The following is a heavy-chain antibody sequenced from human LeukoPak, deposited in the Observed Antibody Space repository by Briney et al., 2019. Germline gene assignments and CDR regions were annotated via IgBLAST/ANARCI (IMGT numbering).Heavy chain of an antibody. CDR2: IYPDDSDT. V-gene: IGHV5-51*01. CDR1: EYGFPNYC. Sequence: GESLKISCKHSEYGFPNYCIGWVRQMPGKGLEWMGIIYPDDSDTRYSPSFQGQVTISADKSISTAYLQWSSLKASDTAMYYCARRGSGWYNWFDPWGQGTLVTVSS. D-gene: IGHD6-19*01. CDR3: ARRGSGWYNWFDP. J-gene: IGHJ5*02.